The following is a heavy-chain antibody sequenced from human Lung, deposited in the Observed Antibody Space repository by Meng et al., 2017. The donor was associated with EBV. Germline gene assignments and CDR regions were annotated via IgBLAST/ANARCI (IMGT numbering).Heavy chain of an antibody. Sequence: QVRLAESGGGVVQPGRSLRLSFAASGFTFSSYGMHWVRQAPGKGLEWVAVISYDGSNKYYADSVKGRFTISRDNSKNTLYLQMNSLRAEDTAVYYCAKDWSGIGDYWGQGTLVTVSS. V-gene: IGHV3-30*18. CDR1: GFTFSSYG. CDR2: ISYDGSNK. J-gene: IGHJ4*02. CDR3: AKDWSGIGDY. D-gene: IGHD2-8*02.